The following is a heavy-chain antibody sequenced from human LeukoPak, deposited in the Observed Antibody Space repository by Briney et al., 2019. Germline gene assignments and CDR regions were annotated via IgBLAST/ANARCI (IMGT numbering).Heavy chain of an antibody. D-gene: IGHD2-21*02. V-gene: IGHV4-59*01. CDR1: GGSISSYY. Sequence: SETLSLTCTVSGGSISSYYWSWIRQPPGKGLEWLGYIYYSGSTNYNPSLKSRVTISVYTSKNQFSLKLSSVTAADTAVYYCARAEDCGGDCYSYWFDPWGQGTLVTVSS. CDR2: IYYSGST. CDR3: ARAEDCGGDCYSYWFDP. J-gene: IGHJ5*02.